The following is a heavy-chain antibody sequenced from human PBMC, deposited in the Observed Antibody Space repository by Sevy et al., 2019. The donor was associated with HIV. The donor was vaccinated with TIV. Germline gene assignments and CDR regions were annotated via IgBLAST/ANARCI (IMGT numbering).Heavy chain of an antibody. J-gene: IGHJ4*02. CDR3: AEDYSAGITMVRGAYRDRGDYFDY. D-gene: IGHD3-10*01. Sequence: GGSLRLSCVTSGFTFRTSGMYWVRQSPGKGLEWVAVISYDEAHKNYADSVKGRFSISKDNSKNTLYLQMSSLRTEDTAVYYCAEDYSAGITMVRGAYRDRGDYFDYWGQRTQVTVSS. CDR2: ISYDEAHK. V-gene: IGHV3-30*18. CDR1: GFTFRTSG.